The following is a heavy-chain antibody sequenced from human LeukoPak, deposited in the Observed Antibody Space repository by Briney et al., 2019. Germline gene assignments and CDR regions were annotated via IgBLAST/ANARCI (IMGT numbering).Heavy chain of an antibody. J-gene: IGHJ4*02. Sequence: GMSLRLSCAASGFTFFTYSMHWVRQAPGKGLEWLAVSSFDENNKYYAASVRGRFTISRDNSKNTVYLQMDSLRPEDTAIYYCAKDSYGGYNDFGIDSWGQGTLVSVSS. CDR2: SSFDENNK. CDR1: GFTFFTYS. V-gene: IGHV3-30*18. D-gene: IGHD5-12*01. CDR3: AKDSYGGYNDFGIDS.